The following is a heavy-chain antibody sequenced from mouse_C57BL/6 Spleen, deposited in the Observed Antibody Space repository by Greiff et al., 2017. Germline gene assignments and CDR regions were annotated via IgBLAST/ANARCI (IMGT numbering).Heavy chain of an antibody. Sequence: EVHLVESGGDLVKPGGSLKLSCAASGFTFSSYGMSWVRQTPDKRLEWVATISSGGSYTYYPDSVKGRFTISRDNAKNTLYLQMSSLKSEDTAMYYCARGTAQARWFAYWGQGTLVTVSA. CDR1: GFTFSSYG. D-gene: IGHD3-2*02. CDR3: ARGTAQARWFAY. J-gene: IGHJ3*01. V-gene: IGHV5-6*01. CDR2: ISSGGSYT.